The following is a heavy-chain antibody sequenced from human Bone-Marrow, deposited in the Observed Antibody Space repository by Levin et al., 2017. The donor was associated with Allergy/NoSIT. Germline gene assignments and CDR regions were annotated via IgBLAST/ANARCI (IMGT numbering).Heavy chain of an antibody. CDR1: GFTFNNYA. J-gene: IGHJ4*01. CDR3: VRGGGLQDGSATQGGYFDY. Sequence: SGGSLRLSCAASGFTFNNYAMTWVRQAPGKGLEWVSAISASGHSTYYADSVKGRFTFSRDNSKNTLFLQMNSLRAEDDTAVYYCVRGGGLQDGSATQGGYFDYWGHGTLVTVSA. CDR2: ISASGHST. V-gene: IGHV3-23*01. D-gene: IGHD3-22*01.